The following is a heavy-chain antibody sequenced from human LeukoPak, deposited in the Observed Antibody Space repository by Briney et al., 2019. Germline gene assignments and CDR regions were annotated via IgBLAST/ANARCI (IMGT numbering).Heavy chain of an antibody. J-gene: IGHJ4*02. Sequence: GGSLRLSCAASGFTVSSNYMSWVRQAPGKGLEWVAVISYDGSNKYYADSVKGRFTISRDNSKNTLYLQMNSLRSEDTAVYYCARGPGPYYDILGDYWGQGTLVTVSS. CDR3: ARGPGPYYDILGDY. D-gene: IGHD3-9*01. CDR1: GFTVSSNY. CDR2: ISYDGSNK. V-gene: IGHV3-30-3*01.